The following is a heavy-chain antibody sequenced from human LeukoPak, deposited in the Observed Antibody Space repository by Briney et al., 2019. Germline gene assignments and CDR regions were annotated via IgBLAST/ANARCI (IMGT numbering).Heavy chain of an antibody. CDR3: ARDGDSPYYDILTGYFGY. J-gene: IGHJ4*02. CDR2: ISSSSSYI. D-gene: IGHD3-9*01. CDR1: GFTFSTYS. V-gene: IGHV3-21*01. Sequence: GGSLRLSCAASGFTFSTYSMNWVRQAPGKGLEWVSCISSSSSYIYYADSVKGRFTISRDNAKNSLYLQMNSLRAEDTAVYYCARDGDSPYYDILTGYFGYWGQGTLVTVSS.